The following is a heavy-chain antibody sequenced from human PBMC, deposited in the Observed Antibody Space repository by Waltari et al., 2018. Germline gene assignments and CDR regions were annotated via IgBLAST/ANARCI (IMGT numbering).Heavy chain of an antibody. Sequence: QVQLQESGPGLVKPSQTLSLTCTVSGGSISSGSYYWSWIRQPAGKGLEWIGYIYTSGSTNDNPSLKSRVTISVDTSKNQFSLKLSSVTAADTAVYYCARDPYYYGSGSHDAFDIWGQGTMVTVSS. V-gene: IGHV4-61*09. CDR3: ARDPYYYGSGSHDAFDI. CDR1: GGSISSGSYY. CDR2: IYTSGST. J-gene: IGHJ3*02. D-gene: IGHD3-10*01.